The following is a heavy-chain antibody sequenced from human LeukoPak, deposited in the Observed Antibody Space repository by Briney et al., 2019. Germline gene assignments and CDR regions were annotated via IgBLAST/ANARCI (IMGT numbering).Heavy chain of an antibody. D-gene: IGHD3-10*01. CDR2: ISAYNGNT. CDR1: GYTFTSYG. CDR3: ARGPVGSGSYYTAYY. Sequence: ASVKVSCKASGYTFTSYGISWVRQAPGQGLEWMGWISAYNGNTNYAQKLQGRVTMTTDTSTSTAYMELRSLRSDDTAVYYCARGPVGSGSYYTAYYWGQGTLVTVSS. J-gene: IGHJ4*02. V-gene: IGHV1-18*01.